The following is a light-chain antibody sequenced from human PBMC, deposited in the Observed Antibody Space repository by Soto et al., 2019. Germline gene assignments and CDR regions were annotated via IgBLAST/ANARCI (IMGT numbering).Light chain of an antibody. J-gene: IGLJ2*01. CDR2: NND. V-gene: IGLV1-44*01. CDR3: SEWDASLNAIV. CDR1: SSNIGSNI. Sequence: QSVLSQPPSASGTPGQRVTISCSGRSSNIGSNIVHWYQQLPGTAPQLLIYNNDQRPSGVPDRFSGSKSGTSASLAISGLQAEDEADYYCSEWDASLNAIVFGGGTKLTVL.